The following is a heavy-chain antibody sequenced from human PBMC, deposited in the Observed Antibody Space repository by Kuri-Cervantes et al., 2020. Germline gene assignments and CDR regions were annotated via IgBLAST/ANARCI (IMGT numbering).Heavy chain of an antibody. CDR1: GFSLSTSGVG. Sequence: SGPTLVKPTQTLTLTCTFSGFSLSTSGVGVAWIRQPPGKALEWLALIYGDDDKRYGPSLKSRLTITKDTSKNQVVLTMTNMDPVDTATYYCAHRRRGSYYEYWGQGTLVTVSS. J-gene: IGHJ4*02. D-gene: IGHD3-10*01. V-gene: IGHV2-5*05. CDR3: AHRRRGSYYEY. CDR2: IYGDDDK.